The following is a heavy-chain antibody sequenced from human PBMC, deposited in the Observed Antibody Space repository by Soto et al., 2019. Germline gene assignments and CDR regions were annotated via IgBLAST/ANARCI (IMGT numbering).Heavy chain of an antibody. CDR1: GGTFSSYA. D-gene: IGHD3-22*01. V-gene: IGHV1-69*13. CDR2: IIPIFGTA. CDR3: AREDSSGYYGGSGAFDI. J-gene: IGHJ3*02. Sequence: GASVKVSCKASGGTFSSYAISWVRQAPGQGLEWMGGIIPIFGTANYAQKFQGRVTITADESTSTAYMELSSLTSEDTAVYNSAREDSSGYYGGSGAFDIWGQRTMVTVSS.